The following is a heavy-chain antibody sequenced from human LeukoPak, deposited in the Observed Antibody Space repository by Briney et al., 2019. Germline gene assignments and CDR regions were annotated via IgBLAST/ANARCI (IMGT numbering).Heavy chain of an antibody. CDR1: GFTFRSYA. D-gene: IGHD6-6*01. Sequence: PGGSLRLSCAASGFTFRSYAMHWVRQAPGKGLEWVAVISYDGSNKYYADSVKGRFTISRDNSKNTLYLQMNSLRAEDTAVYYCAREGQSIFDYWGQGTLVTVSS. CDR3: AREGQSIFDY. V-gene: IGHV3-30-3*01. CDR2: ISYDGSNK. J-gene: IGHJ4*02.